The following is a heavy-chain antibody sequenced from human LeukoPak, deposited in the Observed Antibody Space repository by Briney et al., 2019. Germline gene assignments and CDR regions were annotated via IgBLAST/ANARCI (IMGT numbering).Heavy chain of an antibody. J-gene: IGHJ4*02. D-gene: IGHD3-9*01. CDR1: GFTFSSYW. Sequence: GGSLRLSCAASGFTFSSYWMHRVRQAPGKGLVWVSRINSDGSNTSYADSVKGRFTISRDNAKNTLYLQMNSLRAEDTAVYYCARQGAKRPYYDILTSDYWGQGTLVTVSS. V-gene: IGHV3-74*01. CDR3: ARQGAKRPYYDILTSDY. CDR2: INSDGSNT.